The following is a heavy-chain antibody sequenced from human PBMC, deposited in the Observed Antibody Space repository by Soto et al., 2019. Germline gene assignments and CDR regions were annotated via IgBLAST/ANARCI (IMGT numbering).Heavy chain of an antibody. CDR1: GGFVNSDTHS. D-gene: IGHD6-13*01. Sequence: SETLSLTCTVSGGFVNSDTHSWSWIRQTPGKRLEWIGEIHHSGSTNYNPSLKSRVTFSIDTSKRQFSLKVRSVTAADTAVYYGARGKRGSSWYRGEEKYYYYGMDVWGQGTPVTVSS. CDR2: IHHSGST. CDR3: ARGKRGSSWYRGEEKYYYYGMDV. V-gene: IGHV4-61*01. J-gene: IGHJ6*02.